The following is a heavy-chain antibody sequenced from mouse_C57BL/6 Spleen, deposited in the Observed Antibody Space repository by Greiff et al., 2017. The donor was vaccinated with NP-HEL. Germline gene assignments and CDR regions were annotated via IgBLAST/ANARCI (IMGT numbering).Heavy chain of an antibody. V-gene: IGHV5-17*01. CDR1: GFTFSDYG. D-gene: IGHD2-3*01. CDR3: AREIYDGYFTDYYAMDY. J-gene: IGHJ4*01. Sequence: DVKLVESGGGLVKPGGSLKLSCAASGFTFSDYGMHWVRQAPEKGLEWVAYISSGSSTIYYADTVKGRFTISRDNAKNTLFLQMTSLRSEDTAMYYCAREIYDGYFTDYYAMDYWGQGTSVTVSS. CDR2: ISSGSSTI.